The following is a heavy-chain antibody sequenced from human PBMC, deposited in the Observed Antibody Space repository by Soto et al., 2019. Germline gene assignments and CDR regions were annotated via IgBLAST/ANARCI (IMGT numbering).Heavy chain of an antibody. Sequence: ASVKVSCKASGYTFTSYGISWVRQAPGQGLEWMGWISAYNGNTNYAQKLQGRVTMTTDTSTSTAYMELRSLRSDDTAVYYCARDSSLKWGDYLFDYWGQGTLVTSPQ. CDR3: ARDSSLKWGDYLFDY. V-gene: IGHV1-18*01. CDR2: ISAYNGNT. J-gene: IGHJ4*02. D-gene: IGHD4-17*01. CDR1: GYTFTSYG.